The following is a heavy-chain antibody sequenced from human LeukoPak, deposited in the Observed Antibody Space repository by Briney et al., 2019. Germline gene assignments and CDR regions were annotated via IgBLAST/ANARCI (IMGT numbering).Heavy chain of an antibody. V-gene: IGHV1-8*01. CDR1: GYTFTSYD. Sequence: ASVKVSCKASGYTFTSYDINWVRQATGQGLEWMGWMNPNSGNTGYAQKFQGRVTMTRNTSISTAYMELSSLRSEDTAVYYCARGRGYSGYDDYWGQGTLVTVSS. J-gene: IGHJ4*02. CDR3: ARGRGYSGYDDY. D-gene: IGHD5-12*01. CDR2: MNPNSGNT.